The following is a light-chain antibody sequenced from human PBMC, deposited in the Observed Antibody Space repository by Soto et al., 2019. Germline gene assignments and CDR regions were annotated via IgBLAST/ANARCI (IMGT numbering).Light chain of an antibody. V-gene: IGKV1-5*03. CDR3: QQYHTYST. J-gene: IGKJ1*01. Sequence: DIQMTQSPSTLSGSVGDRVAITFRASQTISSWLAWYQQKPGKAPKLLIYKASTLKSGVPSRFSGSGSGTEFTLTISSLQPDDFATYYCQQYHTYSTFGQGTKVDI. CDR1: QTISSW. CDR2: KAS.